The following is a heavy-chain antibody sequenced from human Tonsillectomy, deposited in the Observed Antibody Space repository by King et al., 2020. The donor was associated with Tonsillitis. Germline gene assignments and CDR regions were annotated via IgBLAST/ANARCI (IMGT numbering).Heavy chain of an antibody. CDR1: GYSFTSYW. D-gene: IGHD3-10*01. Sequence: VQLVESGAEVKKPGESLKISCKASGYSFTSYWIGWVRQMPGKGLEWMGIIYPGDSDTRYGPSFQGQVTISADKSTSTDYLQWSSLKTSDTAMYYCARRRDRDYYYYYYGMDVWGQGTTVTVSS. CDR2: IYPGDSDT. V-gene: IGHV5-51*01. J-gene: IGHJ6*02. CDR3: ARRRDRDYYYYYYGMDV.